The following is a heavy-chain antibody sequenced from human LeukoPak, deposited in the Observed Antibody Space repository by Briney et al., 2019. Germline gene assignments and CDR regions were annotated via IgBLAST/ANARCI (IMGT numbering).Heavy chain of an antibody. CDR2: ISAYNGNT. Sequence: ASVKVSCKASGYTFTSYGISWVRQAPGQGLEWMGWISAYNGNTNYAQKPQGRVTMTTDTSTSTAYMELRSLRSDDTAVYYCARDLEQWREDDYYYYGMDVWGQGTTVTVSS. V-gene: IGHV1-18*01. J-gene: IGHJ6*02. CDR3: ARDLEQWREDDYYYYGMDV. D-gene: IGHD6-19*01. CDR1: GYTFTSYG.